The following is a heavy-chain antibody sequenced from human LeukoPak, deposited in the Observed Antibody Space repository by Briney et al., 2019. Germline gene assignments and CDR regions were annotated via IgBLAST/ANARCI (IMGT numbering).Heavy chain of an antibody. V-gene: IGHV3-53*01. J-gene: IGHJ4*02. CDR1: GFTVSTSY. D-gene: IGHD3-10*01. Sequence: PGGSLRLSCAASGFTVSTSYMSWVRQAPGKGLEWVSVIYSGGSTYYADSVKGRFTISRDNSKNTLCLQMNSLRAEDTAVYYCARGRGTYYFDYWGQGTLVTVSS. CDR2: IYSGGST. CDR3: ARGRGTYYFDY.